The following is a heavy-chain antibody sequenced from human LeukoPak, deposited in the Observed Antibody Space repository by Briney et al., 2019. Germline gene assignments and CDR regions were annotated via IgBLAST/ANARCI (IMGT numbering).Heavy chain of an antibody. CDR3: ARAVDTSGYYYYGLDV. V-gene: IGHV4-59*01. CDR2: IYYRGST. Sequence: SETLTLTCIVSGGSISRYYWSWIRQPPGKGLEWIGYIYYRGSTNYNPPLKSRFTISVDTSKNQFSLKLSSVTAADTAVYYCARAVDTSGYYYYGLDVWGQGTTVTVSS. CDR1: GGSISRYY. J-gene: IGHJ6*02. D-gene: IGHD3-22*01.